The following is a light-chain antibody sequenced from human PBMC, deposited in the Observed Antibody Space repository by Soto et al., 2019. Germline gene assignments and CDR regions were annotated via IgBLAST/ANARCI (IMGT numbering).Light chain of an antibody. J-gene: IGKJ3*01. CDR3: QQRSTCPPFT. CDR1: HSVSTS. Sequence: EIVLTQSPATLSLSPGERATLSCRASHSVSTSLAWYQQKPGQAPRLLIYDASNRATGVPARFSGSGSGTDFTLTIGSLEPEDFVVYYCQQRSTCPPFTFGPGTKVDIK. CDR2: DAS. V-gene: IGKV3-11*01.